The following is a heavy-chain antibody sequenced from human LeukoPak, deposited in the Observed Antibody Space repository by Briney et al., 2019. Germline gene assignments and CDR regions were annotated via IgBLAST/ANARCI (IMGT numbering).Heavy chain of an antibody. CDR1: GFTFSSYA. D-gene: IGHD3-3*01. V-gene: IGHV3-23*01. J-gene: IGHJ6*03. Sequence: GGSLRLSCAASGFTFSSYAMSWVRQAPGKGLEWVSTISGSGGSTYYADSVKGRFTISRDNSKNTLYLQMNSLRAEDTAVYYCAKVNNDFWSGYYSPYYYYMDVWGKGTTVTVSS. CDR3: AKVNNDFWSGYYSPYYYYMDV. CDR2: ISGSGGST.